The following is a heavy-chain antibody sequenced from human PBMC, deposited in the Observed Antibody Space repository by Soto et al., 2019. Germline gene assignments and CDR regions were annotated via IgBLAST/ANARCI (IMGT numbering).Heavy chain of an antibody. J-gene: IGHJ6*03. CDR1: GFTFSSYA. CDR3: AKDGHTYYDILTGYYPYYYYYYMDV. V-gene: IGHV3-23*01. Sequence: EVQLLESGGGLVQPGGSLRLSCAASGFTFSSYAMSWVRQAPGKGLEWVSAISGSGGSTYYADSVKGRFTISRDNSKNMLYLQMNSLRAEDTAVYYCAKDGHTYYDILTGYYPYYYYYYMDVWGKGTTVTVSS. CDR2: ISGSGGST. D-gene: IGHD3-9*01.